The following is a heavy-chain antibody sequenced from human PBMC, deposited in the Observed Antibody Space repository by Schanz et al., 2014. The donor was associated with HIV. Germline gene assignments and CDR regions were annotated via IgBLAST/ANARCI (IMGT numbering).Heavy chain of an antibody. CDR2: ISSDGGHS. CDR1: GFTFTDYS. Sequence: EVHLVESGGVVVQPGGSLRLACAASGFTFTDYSLHWVRQVPGKGLEWLSVISSDGGHSYYAESVKGRFTISRDNSKDSLFLQINSLKIEDTAFYHCARDFREGGRSWYKKGMSFDYWGQGTLVTVSS. J-gene: IGHJ4*02. CDR3: ARDFREGGRSWYKKGMSFDY. V-gene: IGHV3-43*01. D-gene: IGHD6-13*01.